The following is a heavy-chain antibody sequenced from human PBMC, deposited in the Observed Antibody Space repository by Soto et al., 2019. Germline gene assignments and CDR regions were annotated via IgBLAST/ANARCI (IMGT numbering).Heavy chain of an antibody. Sequence: PGGSLRLSCAVSGFIISSHAMHWVLQAPGKGLEWVAVISYDGNNKFYADSVKGRFTISRDNSKNTLYLQVNSLRDEDTAVYYCASWGGIASPVYDRSLAPYDYWGQGTLVTVSS. CDR1: GFIISSHA. V-gene: IGHV3-30*03. CDR2: ISYDGNNK. D-gene: IGHD3-16*01. CDR3: ASWGGIASPVYDRSLAPYDY. J-gene: IGHJ4*02.